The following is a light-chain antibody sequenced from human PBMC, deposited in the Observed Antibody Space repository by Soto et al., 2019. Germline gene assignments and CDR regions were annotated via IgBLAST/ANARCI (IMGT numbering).Light chain of an antibody. CDR3: QHLNSYPWT. Sequence: DIQLTQSPSFLSASVGDRVTITCRASQGIYTYLAWYQQKPGKAPELLIYAASTLQSGVPSRFSGSGSGTEFTLTISSLQPEDFATYCCQHLNSYPWTFGQGTKVKIK. J-gene: IGKJ1*01. CDR2: AAS. V-gene: IGKV1-9*01. CDR1: QGIYTY.